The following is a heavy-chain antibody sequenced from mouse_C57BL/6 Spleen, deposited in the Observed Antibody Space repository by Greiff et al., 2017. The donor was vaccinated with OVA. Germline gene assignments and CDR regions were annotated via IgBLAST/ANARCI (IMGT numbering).Heavy chain of an antibody. J-gene: IGHJ1*03. CDR1: GFTFSSYA. V-gene: IGHV5-4*03. CDR3: ARTLITTVVATGYFEV. D-gene: IGHD1-1*01. CDR2: ISDGGSYT. Sequence: EVKLMESGGGLVKPGGSLKLSCAASGFTFSSYAMSWVRQTPEKRLEWVATISDGGSYTYYPDNVKGRFTISRDNAKNNLYLQMSHLTSEDTAMYYCARTLITTVVATGYFEVWGTGTTVTVSS.